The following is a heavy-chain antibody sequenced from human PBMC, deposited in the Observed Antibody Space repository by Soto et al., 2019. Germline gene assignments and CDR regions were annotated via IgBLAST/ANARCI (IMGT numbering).Heavy chain of an antibody. CDR3: AKAYYDLWTGYLSSYYYGMDV. CDR2: ISYDGSKK. CDR1: GFAFSDHG. V-gene: IGHV3-30*18. J-gene: IGHJ6*02. Sequence: GGSLRLSCAASGFAFSDHGMHWVRQAPGKGLEWVAVISYDGSKKYHGESVKGRFTVSRDDSKKMLYLQMNSLRAEDTAVYYCAKAYYDLWTGYLSSYYYGMDVWGQGTTVTVSS. D-gene: IGHD3-3*01.